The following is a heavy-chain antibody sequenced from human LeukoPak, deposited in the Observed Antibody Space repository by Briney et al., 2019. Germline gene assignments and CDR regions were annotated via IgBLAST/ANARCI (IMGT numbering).Heavy chain of an antibody. V-gene: IGHV4-4*07. CDR2: IYTSGST. CDR3: ARAAPGGRGRSRYYYYYMDV. J-gene: IGHJ6*03. D-gene: IGHD6-6*01. CDR1: GGSISSYY. Sequence: SETLSLTCTVSGGSISSYYWSWIRQPAGKGLEWIGRIYTSGSTNYNPSLKSRVTMSVDTSKNQFSLKLSSVTAADTAVYYCARAAPGGRGRSRYYYYYMDVWGKGTTVTVSS.